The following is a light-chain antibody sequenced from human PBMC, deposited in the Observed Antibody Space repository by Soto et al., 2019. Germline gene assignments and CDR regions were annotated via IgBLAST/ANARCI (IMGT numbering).Light chain of an antibody. Sequence: EIVLTQSPGALSLSPGEIATLSCRASQSVSSSSLAWYQQKRGQAPRLRIYGASRRATGIPDRFSGSGSGTYFALTSSRLEPEDFAVYFCQQSGISPWPFGQGTKVEIK. CDR1: QSVSSSS. V-gene: IGKV3-20*01. CDR2: GAS. J-gene: IGKJ1*01. CDR3: QQSGISPWP.